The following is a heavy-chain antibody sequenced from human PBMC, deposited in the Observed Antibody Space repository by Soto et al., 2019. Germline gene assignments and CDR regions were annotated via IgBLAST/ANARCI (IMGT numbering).Heavy chain of an antibody. V-gene: IGHV1-2*02. Sequence: SSVKVSCKASGYTFIGYYIHWVRQAPGQGLEWIGWINPNGGGTNCAQNFQGRVTMTRDTAITTAYMELSRLGSDDTAIYYCARVPLRGYSGRVDYCG. CDR3: ARVPLRGYSGRVDY. D-gene: IGHD5-12*01. CDR1: GYTFIGYY. J-gene: IGHJ4*01. CDR2: INPNGGGT.